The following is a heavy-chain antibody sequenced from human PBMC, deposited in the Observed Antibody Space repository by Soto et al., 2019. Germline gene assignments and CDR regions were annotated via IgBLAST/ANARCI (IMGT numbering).Heavy chain of an antibody. D-gene: IGHD5-18*01. J-gene: IGHJ5*02. V-gene: IGHV1-18*01. Sequence: QVQLVQSGAEVKKPGASVKVSCKASGYTFTSYGISWVRQAPGQGLEWMGWISAYNGNTNYAQKHQGRITMTTDTTTISSYMGLRRLKSDGTDEYYCAREGPHSSTWGQGTVVTVSS. CDR3: AREGPHSST. CDR2: ISAYNGNT. CDR1: GYTFTSYG.